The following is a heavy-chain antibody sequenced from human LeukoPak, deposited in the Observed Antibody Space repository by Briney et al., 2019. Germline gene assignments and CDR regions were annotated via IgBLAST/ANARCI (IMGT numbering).Heavy chain of an antibody. J-gene: IGHJ4*02. D-gene: IGHD2/OR15-2a*01. CDR1: GGSFSGHY. CDR3: ARVNRGRIDY. Sequence: SSETLSLTCAVYGGSFSGHYGTWIRQSPGKGLEWSGEIHHSGGTNYNPSLNFPVTISLPTSTNQFYLKLLSLTAADTGVYYCARVNRGRIDYWGQGSLVTVSS. CDR2: IHHSGGT. V-gene: IGHV4-34*01.